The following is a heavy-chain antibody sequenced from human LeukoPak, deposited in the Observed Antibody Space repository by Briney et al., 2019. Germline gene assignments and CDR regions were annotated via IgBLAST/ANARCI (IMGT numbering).Heavy chain of an antibody. V-gene: IGHV4-31*03. CDR1: GGSISSGGYY. CDR2: IYYSGST. J-gene: IGHJ6*02. Sequence: PSQTLSLTCTVSGGSISSGGYYWRWIRQHPGKGLEWIGYIYYSGSTYYNPSLKSRVTISVDTAKNQFSLKLSSVTAADTAVYYCARDQVGSSWPSSGMDVWGQGTTVTVSS. D-gene: IGHD6-13*01. CDR3: ARDQVGSSWPSSGMDV.